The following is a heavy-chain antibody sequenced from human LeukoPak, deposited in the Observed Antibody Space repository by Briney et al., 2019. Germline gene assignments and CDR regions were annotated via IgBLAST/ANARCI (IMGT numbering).Heavy chain of an antibody. V-gene: IGHV3-23*01. CDR3: AKGPEVRGVIVILKTGEKGALDY. Sequence: GGSLRLSCAASGFTFSSYGMSWVRQAPGKGLEWVSVISGSGGSTYYADSVKGRFTISRDNSKNTLYLQMSSLRAEDTAVYYCAKGPEVRGVIVILKTGEKGALDYWGQGTLVTVSS. CDR2: ISGSGGST. CDR1: GFTFSSYG. J-gene: IGHJ4*02. D-gene: IGHD3-10*01.